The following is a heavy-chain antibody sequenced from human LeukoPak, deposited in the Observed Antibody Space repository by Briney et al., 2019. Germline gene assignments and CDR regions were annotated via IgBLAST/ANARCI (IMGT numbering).Heavy chain of an antibody. V-gene: IGHV3-30*18. D-gene: IGHD6-19*01. CDR1: GFTFSSYG. CDR3: AKVGPYSSGWYYFDY. J-gene: IGHJ4*02. CDR2: ISYDGSNK. Sequence: GRSLRLSCAASGFTFSSYGMHWVRQAPGKGLGWVAVISYDGSNKYYADSVKGRFTISRDNSKNTLYLQMNSLRAEDTAVYYCAKVGPYSSGWYYFDYWGQGTLVTVSS.